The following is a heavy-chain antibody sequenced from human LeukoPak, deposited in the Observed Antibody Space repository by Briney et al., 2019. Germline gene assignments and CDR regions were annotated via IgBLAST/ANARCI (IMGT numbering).Heavy chain of an antibody. CDR3: ARGQWRLFDY. Sequence: PRGSLRLSCAASGFTFSSFWMTWVRQAPGKGLEWVANIKEDGSDKYYVDSVKGRFTISRDNAKNSLYLQMNSLRAEDSAVYFCARGQWRLFDYWGQGTLVAVSS. J-gene: IGHJ4*02. D-gene: IGHD2-21*02. CDR1: GFTFSSFW. V-gene: IGHV3-7*04. CDR2: IKEDGSDK.